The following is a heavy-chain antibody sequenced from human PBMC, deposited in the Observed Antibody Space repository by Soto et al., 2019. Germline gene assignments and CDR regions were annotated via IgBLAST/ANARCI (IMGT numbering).Heavy chain of an antibody. V-gene: IGHV3-53*01. CDR2: IYSDNNT. CDR3: ARHYSAMGV. CDR1: GSIDSGGC. J-gene: IGHJ6*02. Sequence: HEGCDRQSCLAAGSIDSGGCRIWVRQAPGKGLEWISIIYSDNNTDYADSVKGRFSISRDTSKNILYLQMNSLRAEDTAEYYCARHYSAMGVWGQGTTVTVSS.